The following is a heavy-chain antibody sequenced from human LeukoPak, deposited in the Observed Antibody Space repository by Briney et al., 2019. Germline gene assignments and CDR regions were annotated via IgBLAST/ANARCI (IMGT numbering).Heavy chain of an antibody. CDR1: GASISGGTYY. CDR3: ARRGGSGRAFDY. Sequence: SETLSLTCSVSGASISGGTYYWGWIRQPPGKGVEWVGSIYYTGSTYDNPSHKSRVTISVDTSKNPFSLKLSSVTAADTAVYYCARRGGSGRAFDYWGQGTLVTVSS. V-gene: IGHV4-39*01. D-gene: IGHD1-26*01. CDR2: IYYTGST. J-gene: IGHJ4*02.